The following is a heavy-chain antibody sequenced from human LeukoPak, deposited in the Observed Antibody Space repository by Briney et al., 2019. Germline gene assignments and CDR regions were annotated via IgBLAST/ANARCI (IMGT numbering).Heavy chain of an antibody. CDR3: ARAPTYDSSGYPDY. Sequence: GGSLRLSCAASGFTVSSNYMSWVRQAPGKGLEWVSIIHSGGSTYYADSVRGRFTIPRDNSKNTLYLQMNSLRAEDTAMYYCARAPTYDSSGYPDYWGQGTLVTVSS. V-gene: IGHV3-53*01. CDR1: GFTVSSNY. D-gene: IGHD3-22*01. CDR2: IHSGGST. J-gene: IGHJ4*02.